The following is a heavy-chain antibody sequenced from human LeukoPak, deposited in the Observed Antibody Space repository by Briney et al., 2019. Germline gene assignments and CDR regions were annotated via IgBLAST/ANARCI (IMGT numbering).Heavy chain of an antibody. CDR1: GYTFTGYY. CDR2: INPNSGGT. J-gene: IGHJ4*02. CDR3: TRGHGMATTNFDY. D-gene: IGHD5-24*01. V-gene: IGHV1-2*02. Sequence: ASVKVSCKASGYTFTGYYMHWVRQAPGQGLEWMGWINPNSGGTNYAQKFQGRVTMTRDTSISTAYMELSRLRSDDTAVYYCTRGHGMATTNFDYWGQGTLVTVSS.